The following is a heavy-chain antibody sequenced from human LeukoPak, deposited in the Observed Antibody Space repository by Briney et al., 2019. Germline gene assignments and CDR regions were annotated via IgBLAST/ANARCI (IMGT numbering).Heavy chain of an antibody. CDR1: GYTFTTYW. Sequence: ASVKVSCKASGYTFTTYWIQWVRQAPGQGLEWVALINPNDGSTTYAHKFQGRVTMTRDTSTSTVYMDLSRLTSEDTAVYYCTRAGGYDWIDYWGQGTLVTVSS. V-gene: IGHV1-46*03. CDR3: TRAGGYDWIDY. D-gene: IGHD3-3*01. CDR2: INPNDGST. J-gene: IGHJ4*02.